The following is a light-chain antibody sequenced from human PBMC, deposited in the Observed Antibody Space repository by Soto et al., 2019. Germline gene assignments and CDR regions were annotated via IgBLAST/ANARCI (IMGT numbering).Light chain of an antibody. Sequence: QSALTQPASVSGSAGQSITISCSGTRSDIGSYNYVAWYQQFPGKTPKILIYGVSNRPSGVSSRFSGSKSGNTASLTISGLQAEDEADYYCISYTGSSTSYVFGSGTKVTV. CDR2: GVS. CDR3: ISYTGSSTSYV. J-gene: IGLJ1*01. V-gene: IGLV2-14*01. CDR1: RSDIGSYNY.